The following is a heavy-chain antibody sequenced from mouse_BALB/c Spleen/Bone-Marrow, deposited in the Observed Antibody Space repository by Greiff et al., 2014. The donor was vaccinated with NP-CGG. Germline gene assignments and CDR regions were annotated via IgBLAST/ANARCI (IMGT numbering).Heavy chain of an antibody. CDR3: ARGYGSSSYDTDY. V-gene: IGHV1-63*02. Sequence: QVQLQQSGAELVRPGTSVKMSCKAAGYTFTNYWIGWVKQRPGNGLEWIGDIYPGGGYTNYNEKFKGKATLTADTSSSTAYMQLSSLTSEDSAIYYCARGYGSSSYDTDYWGQGTSVTVSS. J-gene: IGHJ4*01. D-gene: IGHD1-1*01. CDR1: GYTFTNYW. CDR2: IYPGGGYT.